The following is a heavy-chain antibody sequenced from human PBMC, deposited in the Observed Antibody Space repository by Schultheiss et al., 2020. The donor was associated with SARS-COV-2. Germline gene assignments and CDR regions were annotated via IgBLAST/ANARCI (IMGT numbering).Heavy chain of an antibody. CDR3: ARDVWFGDLKTFDI. D-gene: IGHD3-10*01. CDR1: GFTVSSNY. CDR2: ISSTSATI. J-gene: IGHJ3*02. Sequence: GGSLRLSCAASGFTVSSNYMSWVRQAPGKGLEWVAQISSTSATIYYADSVTGRFTISRDNSKNTLFLQMNSLRDEDTAVYYCARDVWFGDLKTFDIWGQGTMVTVSS. V-gene: IGHV3-48*02.